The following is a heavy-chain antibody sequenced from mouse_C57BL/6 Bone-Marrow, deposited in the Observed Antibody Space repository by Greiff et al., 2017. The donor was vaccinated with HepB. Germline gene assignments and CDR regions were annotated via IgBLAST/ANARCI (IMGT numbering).Heavy chain of an antibody. D-gene: IGHD2-3*01. Sequence: VQLQQSGPELVKPGASVKISCKASGYTFTDYYMNWVKQSHGKSLEWIGDINPNNSGTSYNQKFKGKATLTVDKSSSTAYMELRSLTSEDAAVYYCARGGYSFAYWGKGTLVTVSA. CDR3: ARGGYSFAY. CDR2: INPNNSGT. J-gene: IGHJ3*01. CDR1: GYTFTDYY. V-gene: IGHV1-26*01.